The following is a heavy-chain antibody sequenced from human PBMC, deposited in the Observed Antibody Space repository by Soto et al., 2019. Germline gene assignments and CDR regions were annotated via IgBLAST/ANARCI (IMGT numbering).Heavy chain of an antibody. D-gene: IGHD3-16*02. CDR3: ARGSGAYYDYIWGSYRLVDWFDP. CDR1: GFTFSSYS. CDR2: ISSSSSYI. Sequence: EVQLVESGGGLVKPGGSLRLSCAASGFTFSSYSMNWVRQAPGKGLEWVSSISSSSSYIYYADSVKGRFTISRDNAKNSLYRQMNSLRAEDTAVYYCARGSGAYYDYIWGSYRLVDWFDPWGQGTLVTVSS. V-gene: IGHV3-21*01. J-gene: IGHJ5*02.